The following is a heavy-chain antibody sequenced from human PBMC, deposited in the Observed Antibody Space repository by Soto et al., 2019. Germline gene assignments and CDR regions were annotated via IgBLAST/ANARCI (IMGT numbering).Heavy chain of an antibody. J-gene: IGHJ4*02. Sequence: SETLSLTCTVSGGSISSYYWSWIRQPPGKGLEWIGYIYYSGGTNYNPSLKSRVTISVDTSKNQFSLKLSSVTAADTAVYYCARVYGTKPLNEQKFDYWGQGTLVTVSS. CDR3: ARVYGTKPLNEQKFDY. CDR2: IYYSGGT. CDR1: GGSISSYY. D-gene: IGHD1-7*01. V-gene: IGHV4-59*01.